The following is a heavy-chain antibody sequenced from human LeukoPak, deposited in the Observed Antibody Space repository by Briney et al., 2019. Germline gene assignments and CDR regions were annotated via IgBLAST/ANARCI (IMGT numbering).Heavy chain of an antibody. D-gene: IGHD6-13*01. CDR2: IKPDGTTK. V-gene: IGHV3-7*03. Sequence: GGSLRLSCAASGFTFSSYRMHWVRQAPGKGLEWVANIKPDGTTKFYVDSVKGRFTISRDNALNSLYLQMNSLRAEDTAIYYCARSIPYGTTWYGRSDYWGQGTLVTVSP. CDR3: ARSIPYGTTWYGRSDY. J-gene: IGHJ4*02. CDR1: GFTFSSYR.